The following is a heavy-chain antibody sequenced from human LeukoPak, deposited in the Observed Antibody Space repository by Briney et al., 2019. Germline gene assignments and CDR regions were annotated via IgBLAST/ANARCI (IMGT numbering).Heavy chain of an antibody. V-gene: IGHV4-34*01. Sequence: PSETLSLTCAVYGGSFSGYYWSWIRQPPGKGLEWIGEINHSGSTNYNPSLKSRVTISVDTSKNQFSLKLSSVTAADTAVYYCARGKYDSSGWYATRYYYGMDVWGQGTTVTVSS. D-gene: IGHD6-19*01. CDR3: ARGKYDSSGWYATRYYYGMDV. CDR2: INHSGST. CDR1: GGSFSGYY. J-gene: IGHJ6*02.